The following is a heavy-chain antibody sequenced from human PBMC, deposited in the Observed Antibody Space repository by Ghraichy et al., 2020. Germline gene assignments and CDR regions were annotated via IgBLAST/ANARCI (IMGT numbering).Heavy chain of an antibody. CDR2: ISYDGSNK. CDR1: GFTFRSYA. Sequence: GESLNISCAASGFTFRSYAMHWVRQAPGKGLEWVAVISYDGSNKYYADSVKGRFTISRDNSKNTLYLQMNRLRAEDTAVYYCARADSGPFYDSSRRHFDYWGQGTLVTVSS. CDR3: ARADSGPFYDSSRRHFDY. V-gene: IGHV3-30*04. J-gene: IGHJ4*02. D-gene: IGHD3-22*01.